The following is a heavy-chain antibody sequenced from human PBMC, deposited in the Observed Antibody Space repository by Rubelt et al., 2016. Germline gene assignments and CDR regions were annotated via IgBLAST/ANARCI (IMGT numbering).Heavy chain of an antibody. Sequence: QVQLQQWGAGLLKPSETLSLTRAVYGGSFSGYYWSWIRQAPGKGLEWIGEINHSGSTNYNPSLKSRVAISVDTSKNQFSLNLVSVTAADTAMYYCARVGYFGRGANYWGQGTLVTVSS. CDR1: GGSFSGYY. V-gene: IGHV4-34*01. CDR3: ARVGYFGRGANY. J-gene: IGHJ4*02. D-gene: IGHD3-9*01. CDR2: INHSGST.